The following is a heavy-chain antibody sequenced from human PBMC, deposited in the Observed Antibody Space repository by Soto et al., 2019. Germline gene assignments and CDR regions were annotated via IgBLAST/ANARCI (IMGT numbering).Heavy chain of an antibody. D-gene: IGHD2-2*01. J-gene: IGHJ3*02. CDR1: GYSFTGYW. CDR3: ARRVFGSSADDAFDI. CDR2: IYPGDSDT. V-gene: IGHV5-51*01. Sequence: GESLKISCKGSGYSFTGYWIGWVRQMPGKGLEWMGIIYPGDSDTRYSPSFQGQVTISADKSISTAYLQWSSLKASDTAMYYCARRVFGSSADDAFDIWGQGTMVTVSS.